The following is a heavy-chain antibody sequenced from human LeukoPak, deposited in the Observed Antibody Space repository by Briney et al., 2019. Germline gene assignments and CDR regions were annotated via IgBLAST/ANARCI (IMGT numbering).Heavy chain of an antibody. CDR3: ASHSTEELSLYY. CDR1: GYTFTKYG. Sequence: ASVKVSCKASGYTFTKYGITWVRQAPGQGLEWMGWISTYNGNTNYAQKLQGRVTMTTDTSTSTAYMELRSLRSDDTAVYYCASHSTEELSLYYWGQGTLVTVSS. D-gene: IGHD3-16*02. CDR2: ISTYNGNT. V-gene: IGHV1-18*01. J-gene: IGHJ4*02.